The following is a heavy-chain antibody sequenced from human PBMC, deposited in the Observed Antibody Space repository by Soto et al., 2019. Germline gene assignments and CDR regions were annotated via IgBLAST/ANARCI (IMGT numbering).Heavy chain of an antibody. J-gene: IGHJ6*02. CDR2: IYYSGST. D-gene: IGHD6-19*01. CDR1: GGSISTYY. CDR3: ARARSSAWELGYGMDE. V-gene: IGHV4-59*01. Sequence: SETLSLTCTVSGGSISTYYWSWIRQPPGKGLEWIGYIYYSGSTSYNPSLNGRVTIYGDTSKNHLSLKLRSVTGADTAVYYCARARSSAWELGYGMDERGQGTPVRVS.